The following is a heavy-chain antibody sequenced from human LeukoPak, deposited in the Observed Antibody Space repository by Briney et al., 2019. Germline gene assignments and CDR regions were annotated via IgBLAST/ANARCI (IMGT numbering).Heavy chain of an antibody. J-gene: IGHJ6*03. CDR2: ISGSGGST. V-gene: IGHV3-23*01. Sequence: PGGSLRLSCAASGFTFSSYAMSWVRQAPGKGLEWVSAISGSGGSTYYADSVKGRFTISRDNSKNTLYLQMNSLRAEDTAVYYCARGPDYDFWSGYYNYYYMDVWGKGTTVTVSS. CDR1: GFTFSSYA. CDR3: ARGPDYDFWSGYYNYYYMDV. D-gene: IGHD3-3*01.